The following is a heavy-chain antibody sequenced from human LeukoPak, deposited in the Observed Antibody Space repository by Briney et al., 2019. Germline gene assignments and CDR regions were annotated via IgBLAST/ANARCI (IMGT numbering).Heavy chain of an antibody. V-gene: IGHV3-21*01. CDR3: ARASSKQLAGYLPDGFDI. D-gene: IGHD3-9*01. Sequence: GGSLRLSCAASGFTFSSYAMNWVRQAPGKGLEWVSSISSSGTYVYYADSVKGRFTISRDNAKNSLSLQMNSLRADDEAVYYCARASSKQLAGYLPDGFDIWGQGTMVTVPS. J-gene: IGHJ3*02. CDR1: GFTFSSYA. CDR2: ISSSGTYV.